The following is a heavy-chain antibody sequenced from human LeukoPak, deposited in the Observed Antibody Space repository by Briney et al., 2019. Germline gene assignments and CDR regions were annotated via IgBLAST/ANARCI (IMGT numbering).Heavy chain of an antibody. CDR1: GYTFTSYD. CDR3: ARGQRITIFGVVRYFYMDV. CDR2: MNPNSGNT. D-gene: IGHD3-3*01. J-gene: IGHJ6*03. Sequence: ASVEVSCKASGYTFTSYDINWVRQATGQGLEWMGWMNPNSGNTGYAQKFQGRVTITRNTSISTACMELSSLRSEDTAVYYCARGQRITIFGVVRYFYMDVWGKGTTVTVSS. V-gene: IGHV1-8*03.